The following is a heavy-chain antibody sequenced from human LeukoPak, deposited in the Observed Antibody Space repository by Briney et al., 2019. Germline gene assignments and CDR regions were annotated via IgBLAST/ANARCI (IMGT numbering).Heavy chain of an antibody. CDR1: GYTFTSYY. J-gene: IGHJ5*02. CDR2: INPSGGST. D-gene: IGHD6-19*01. Sequence: ASVKVSCKSSGYTFTSYYMHWVRQAPGQGLEWMGIINPSGGSTSYAQKFQGRVTMTRDTSTSTVYMELSSLRSEDTAVYYCALIVVAGTDPYNWFDPWGQGTLVTVSS. V-gene: IGHV1-46*01. CDR3: ALIVVAGTDPYNWFDP.